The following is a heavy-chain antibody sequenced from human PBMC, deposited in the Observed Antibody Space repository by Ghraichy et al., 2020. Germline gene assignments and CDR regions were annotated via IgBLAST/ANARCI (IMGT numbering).Heavy chain of an antibody. J-gene: IGHJ5*02. D-gene: IGHD2-2*02. CDR3: AKDWMPVVPAAIETIWGWFDP. CDR2: ISGSGGST. Sequence: GGSLRLSCAASGFTFSSYAMSWVRQAPGKGLEWVSAISGSGGSTYYADSVKGRFTISRDNSKNTLYLQMNSLRAEDTAVYYCAKDWMPVVPAAIETIWGWFDPWGQGTLVTVSS. V-gene: IGHV3-23*01. CDR1: GFTFSSYA.